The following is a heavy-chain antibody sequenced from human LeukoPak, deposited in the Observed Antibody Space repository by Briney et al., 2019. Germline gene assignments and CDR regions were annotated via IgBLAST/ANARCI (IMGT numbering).Heavy chain of an antibody. CDR3: ARFDSGYNLFDY. D-gene: IGHD5-12*01. CDR1: GGSISSYY. Sequence: SETLSLTCTVSGGSISSYYWSWIRQFPGKGLEWIGNIYYSGSTNYNPSLKSRVTISVDTSKNQFSLKRSSVTAADTAVYYCARFDSGYNLFDYWGQGTLVTVSS. J-gene: IGHJ4*02. V-gene: IGHV4-59*01. CDR2: IYYSGST.